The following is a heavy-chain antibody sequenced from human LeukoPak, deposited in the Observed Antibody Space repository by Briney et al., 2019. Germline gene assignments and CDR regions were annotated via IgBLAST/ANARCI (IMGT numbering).Heavy chain of an antibody. Sequence: SETLSLTCTVSGDSISSYYWSWIRQPPGKGLEWIGYIYHSGNTNSNPSLKSRVTISVDTTRNQFSLKLSSVTAADTAVYYCARSIIVVVAAGALDIWGQGTMVTVSS. CDR2: IYHSGNT. CDR3: ARSIIVVVAAGALDI. J-gene: IGHJ3*02. D-gene: IGHD2-21*02. V-gene: IGHV4-59*08. CDR1: GDSISSYY.